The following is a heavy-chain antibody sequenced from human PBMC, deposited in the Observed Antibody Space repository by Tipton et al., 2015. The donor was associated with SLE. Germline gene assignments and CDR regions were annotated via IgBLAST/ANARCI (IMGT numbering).Heavy chain of an antibody. CDR1: GFSFNGYW. CDR2: IKQNGGEE. CDR3: ASLDSVRGSAARFVH. D-gene: IGHD3-10*02. V-gene: IGHV3-7*01. J-gene: IGHJ4*02. Sequence: SLRLSCAVSGFSFNGYWMSWVRQAPGKGLEWVACIKQNGGEEYYVDSVKGRFTISGDDANKSLFLQMNSLRVDDTGVYYCASLDSVRGSAARFVHWGQG.